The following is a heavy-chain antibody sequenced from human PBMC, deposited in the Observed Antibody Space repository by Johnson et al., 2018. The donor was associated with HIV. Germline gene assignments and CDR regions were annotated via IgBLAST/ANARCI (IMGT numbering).Heavy chain of an antibody. J-gene: IGHJ3*02. CDR2: ISYDGSNK. V-gene: IGHV3-30*04. D-gene: IGHD1/OR15-1a*01. Sequence: QVQLVESGGGVVQPGRSLRLSCAASGFAFSGYALHWVRQAPGKGLEWVALISYDGSNKYYADSVKGRFTISRDNSKNTLYLQMNSLRAEDTAVYYCARGSVAGTYLHDAFDIWGQGTMVTVSS. CDR1: GFAFSGYA. CDR3: ARGSVAGTYLHDAFDI.